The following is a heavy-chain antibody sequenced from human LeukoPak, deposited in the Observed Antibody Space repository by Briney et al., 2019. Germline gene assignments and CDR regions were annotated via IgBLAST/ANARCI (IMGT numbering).Heavy chain of an antibody. CDR2: IYYSGST. CDR3: SVTTMYGANCYVDY. J-gene: IGHJ4*02. V-gene: IGHV4-31*03. D-gene: IGHD4-23*01. Sequence: SETLSLTCTVSGGSINSGDYYSIWIRQLPGKGLEWIGYIYYSGSTYYPPSLRSRVTISVDTSKNQFSLRLSSVTAADTAVYYCSVTTMYGANCYVDYWGQGALVTVSS. CDR1: GGSINSGDYY.